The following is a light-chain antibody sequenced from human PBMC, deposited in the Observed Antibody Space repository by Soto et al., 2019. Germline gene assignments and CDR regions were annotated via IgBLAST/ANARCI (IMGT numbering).Light chain of an antibody. J-gene: IGLJ1*01. CDR1: KLGDKY. Sequence: YELTQPPSVSVSPGQTASITCSGDKLGDKYACWYQQKPGQSPVLVIYQDSKRPSGIPERFSGSNSGNTATLTISGTQAMDEADYYCQAWDSSTLYVFGTGTKLTVL. CDR2: QDS. V-gene: IGLV3-1*01. CDR3: QAWDSSTLYV.